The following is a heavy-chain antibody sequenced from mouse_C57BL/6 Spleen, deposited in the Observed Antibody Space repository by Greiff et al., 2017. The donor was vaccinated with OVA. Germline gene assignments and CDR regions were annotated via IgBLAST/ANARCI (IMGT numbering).Heavy chain of an antibody. V-gene: IGHV1-64*01. Sequence: QVQLQQSGAELVKPGASVKLSCKASGYTFTSYWMHWVKQRPGQGLEWIGMIHPNSGSTNYNEKFKSKATLTVDKSSSTAYMQLSSLTSEDSAVYYCARKAQATGDAMDYWGQGTSVTVSS. CDR2: IHPNSGST. CDR1: GYTFTSYW. CDR3: ARKAQATGDAMDY. D-gene: IGHD3-2*02. J-gene: IGHJ4*01.